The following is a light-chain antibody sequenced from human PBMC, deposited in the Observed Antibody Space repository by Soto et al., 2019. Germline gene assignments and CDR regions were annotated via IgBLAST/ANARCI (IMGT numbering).Light chain of an antibody. J-gene: IGLJ3*02. CDR2: RNN. CDR1: SSNIRSNY. CDR3: AAWDDSLSGWV. Sequence: QSVLTQPPSASGTPGQRVTISCSGSSSNIRSNYVYWYQQLPGTAPKLLIYRNNQRPSGVPDRFSGSRSGTSASLAIRGLRSEDEADYYCAAWDDSLSGWVFGGGTKLTVL. V-gene: IGLV1-47*01.